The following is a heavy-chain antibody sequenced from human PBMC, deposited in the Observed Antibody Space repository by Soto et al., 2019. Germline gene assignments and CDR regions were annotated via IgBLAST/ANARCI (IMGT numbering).Heavy chain of an antibody. CDR2: IRGDGGYT. D-gene: IGHD4-17*01. Sequence: WALRLSCAASGFTFSSYWMHWVRQAPGKGLVHVSRIRGDGGYTDHAESVKGRFTISRDNAKNTLYLQMNSLRVEDTAVYYCGRDHYGFNSIDYWGQGTLVTVSA. CDR3: GRDHYGFNSIDY. J-gene: IGHJ4*02. V-gene: IGHV3-74*01. CDR1: GFTFSSYW.